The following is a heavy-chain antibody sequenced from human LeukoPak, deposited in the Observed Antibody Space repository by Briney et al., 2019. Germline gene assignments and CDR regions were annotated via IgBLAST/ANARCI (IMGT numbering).Heavy chain of an antibody. CDR1: GYTITSYG. J-gene: IGHJ4*02. Sequence: ASVKVSCKVSGYTITSYGISWVRQAPGQGLEWMGWISVYNGNTNYAQKVQDRVTMTTDPSTTTAYMELRSLRSDDTAVYYCARDDPYTAAAGADYWGQGTLVTLSS. V-gene: IGHV1-18*01. CDR2: ISVYNGNT. D-gene: IGHD6-13*01. CDR3: ARDDPYTAAAGADY.